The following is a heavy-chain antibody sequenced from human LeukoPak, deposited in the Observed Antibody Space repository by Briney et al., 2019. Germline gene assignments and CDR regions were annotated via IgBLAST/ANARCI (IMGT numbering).Heavy chain of an antibody. Sequence: ASVKVSCKASGGTFSSYAISWVRQAPGQGLEWMGRIIPILGIANYAQKFQGRVTITADKSTSTAYMELSSLRSEDTAVYYCARRLSRRGTAMVNGYWGQGTLVTVSS. V-gene: IGHV1-69*04. CDR2: IIPILGIA. J-gene: IGHJ4*02. CDR3: ARRLSRRGTAMVNGY. CDR1: GGTFSSYA. D-gene: IGHD5-18*01.